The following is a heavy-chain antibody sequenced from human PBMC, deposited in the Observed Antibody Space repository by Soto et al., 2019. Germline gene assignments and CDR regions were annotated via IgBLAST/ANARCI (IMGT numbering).Heavy chain of an antibody. Sequence: SETRSLTCTWSGRSISSSSYYWGGIRQPPGKGLEWLGSIYYSGSTYFNPSLKSRVTISVDTSKNQFSLQLSSVTAADTAVYYCANSYGDYVSYWGQRTLVTVSS. CDR3: ANSYGDYVSY. J-gene: IGHJ4*02. CDR2: IYYSGST. D-gene: IGHD4-17*01. V-gene: IGHV4-39*01. CDR1: GRSISSSSYY.